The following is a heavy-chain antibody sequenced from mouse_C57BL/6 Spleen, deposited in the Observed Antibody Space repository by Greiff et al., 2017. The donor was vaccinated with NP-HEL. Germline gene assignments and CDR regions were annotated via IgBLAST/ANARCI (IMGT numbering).Heavy chain of an antibody. Sequence: EVQGVESGGGLVKPGGSLKLSCAASGFTFSSYAMSWVRQTPEKRLEWVATISDGGSYTYYPDNVKGRFTISRDNAKNNLYLQMSHLKSEDTAMYYCAREGFTTERYFDVWGTGTTVTVSS. CDR2: ISDGGSYT. J-gene: IGHJ1*03. V-gene: IGHV5-4*01. CDR3: AREGFTTERYFDV. CDR1: GFTFSSYA.